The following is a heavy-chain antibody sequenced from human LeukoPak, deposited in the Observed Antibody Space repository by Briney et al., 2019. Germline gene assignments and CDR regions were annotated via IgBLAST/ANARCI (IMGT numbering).Heavy chain of an antibody. CDR1: GFTFSSYG. Sequence: GKSLGLSCAASGFTFSSYGMHWVRQAPGKGLEWVAVIWYDGSNKYYADSVKGRFTISRDNSKNTLYLQMNSLRAEDTAVYYCARDPGGTILTGIPRYAFDIWGQGTMVTVSS. CDR3: ARDPGGTILTGIPRYAFDI. V-gene: IGHV3-33*08. J-gene: IGHJ3*02. D-gene: IGHD3-9*01. CDR2: IWYDGSNK.